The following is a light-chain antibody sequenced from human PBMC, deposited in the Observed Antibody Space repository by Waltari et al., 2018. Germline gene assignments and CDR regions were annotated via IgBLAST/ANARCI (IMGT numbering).Light chain of an antibody. CDR3: QQHCTAPLAWT. CDR2: WAS. Sequence: DIVMTQSPDSLAVSLGERATINCKSSQSILYSYKNKNYLSWYQQKPGQPPNLLIYWASARETGVPDRFSGSGSGTDCTLTISSLQAEDVAVYYFQQHCTAPLAWTFGQGTKVEIK. V-gene: IGKV4-1*01. J-gene: IGKJ1*01. CDR1: QSILYSYKNKNY.